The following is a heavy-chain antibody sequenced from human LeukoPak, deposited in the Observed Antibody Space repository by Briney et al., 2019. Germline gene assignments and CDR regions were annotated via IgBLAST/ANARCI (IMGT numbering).Heavy chain of an antibody. Sequence: SETLSLTCTVSGGSISSGDYYWSWIRQPPGKGLEWIGYIYYSGSTYYSPSLKSRVTISVDTSKNQFSLKLSSVTAADTAVYYCAREAYGDYAVFDYWGQGTLVTVSS. CDR1: GGSISSGDYY. D-gene: IGHD4-17*01. CDR2: IYYSGST. J-gene: IGHJ4*02. V-gene: IGHV4-30-4*01. CDR3: AREAYGDYAVFDY.